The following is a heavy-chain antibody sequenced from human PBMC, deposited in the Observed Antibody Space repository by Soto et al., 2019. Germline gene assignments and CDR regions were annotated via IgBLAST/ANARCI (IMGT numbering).Heavy chain of an antibody. D-gene: IGHD5-12*01. CDR3: ARDLIRTLRGGWFDP. CDR2: ISSSSSYT. Sequence: PGGSLRLSCAASGFTFSDYYMSWIRQAPGKGLEWVSYISSSSSYTNYADSVKGRFTISRDNAKNSLYLQMNSLRAEDTAVYYCARDLIRTLRGGWFDPWGQGTLVTVSS. CDR1: GFTFSDYY. J-gene: IGHJ5*02. V-gene: IGHV3-11*06.